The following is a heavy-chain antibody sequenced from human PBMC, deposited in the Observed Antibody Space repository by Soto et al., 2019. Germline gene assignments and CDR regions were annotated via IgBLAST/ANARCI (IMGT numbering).Heavy chain of an antibody. CDR2: ISYGGTT. Sequence: QVQLQESGPGLVKPSQTLSLTCTVSGGSMNSGGYCWSWIRQHPVVGLEWIGCISYGGTTTYNPSLKSRVIISVDTSKNQCSLKLTSVTAADTAVYYCSRGILVWGQGTLITVSS. J-gene: IGHJ4*02. CDR1: GGSMNSGGYC. CDR3: SRGILV. D-gene: IGHD2-15*01. V-gene: IGHV4-31*03.